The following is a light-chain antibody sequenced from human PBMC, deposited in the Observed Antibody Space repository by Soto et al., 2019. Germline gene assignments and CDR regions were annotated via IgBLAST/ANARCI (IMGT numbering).Light chain of an antibody. Sequence: DIQMTQSPSSLSASVGDRVTITCRASQGSSNYLAWYQQKPGKVPKLLIYAASTLQSGVPSRFSGSGSGTDFTLTISSLQPEDVASYDCQKYNSALWTFGQGTKVEIK. CDR2: AAS. CDR3: QKYNSALWT. V-gene: IGKV1-27*01. J-gene: IGKJ1*01. CDR1: QGSSNY.